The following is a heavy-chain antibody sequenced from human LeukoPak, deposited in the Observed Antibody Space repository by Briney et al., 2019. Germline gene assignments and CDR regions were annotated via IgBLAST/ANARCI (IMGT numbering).Heavy chain of an antibody. D-gene: IGHD6-19*01. V-gene: IGHV3-30*04. Sequence: GGSLRLSCAASEFTFSTYAMHWVRQAPGKGPEWGAVISRDGLDTYYADSVKGRFTISRDNSKNTLYLQMNSLRAEDTAVYYCARSIAVAGTPFDYWGQGTLVTVSS. J-gene: IGHJ4*02. CDR2: ISRDGLDT. CDR3: ARSIAVAGTPFDY. CDR1: EFTFSTYA.